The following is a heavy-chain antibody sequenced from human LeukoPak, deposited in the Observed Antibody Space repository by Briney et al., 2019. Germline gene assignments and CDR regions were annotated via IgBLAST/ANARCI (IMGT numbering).Heavy chain of an antibody. CDR3: ATDRRYCSSTSCYSHYFDY. J-gene: IGHJ4*02. V-gene: IGHV1-69-2*01. CDR2: VDPEDGET. D-gene: IGHD2-2*01. CDR1: GWSFTDYY. Sequence: ASEKVSCKASGWSFTDYYMHWVQQAPGKGLEWMGLVDPEDGETIYAEKFQGRVTITADTSTDPAYMELSSLRSEDTAVYYCATDRRYCSSTSCYSHYFDYWGQGTLVTVSS.